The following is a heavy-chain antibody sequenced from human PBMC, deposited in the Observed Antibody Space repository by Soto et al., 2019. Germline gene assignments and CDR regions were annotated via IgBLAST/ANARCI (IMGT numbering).Heavy chain of an antibody. CDR3: ARDRRMIFGVVDYFDY. Sequence: SETLSLTCAVSGGSISSSNWWSWVRQPPGKGLEWIGEIYHSGSTNYNPSLKSRVTISVDKSKNQFSLKLSSVTAADTAVYYCARDRRMIFGVVDYFDYWGQGTLVTVSS. CDR2: IYHSGST. V-gene: IGHV4-4*02. D-gene: IGHD3-3*01. CDR1: GGSISSSNW. J-gene: IGHJ4*02.